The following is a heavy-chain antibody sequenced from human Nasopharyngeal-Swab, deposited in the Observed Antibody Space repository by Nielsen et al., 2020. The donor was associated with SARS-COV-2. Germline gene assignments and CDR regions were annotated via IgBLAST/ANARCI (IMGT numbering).Heavy chain of an antibody. CDR2: IYYSGST. CDR1: GGSISSSSYY. CDR3: ARVVATMVRGVIRVAKYYFDY. J-gene: IGHJ4*02. Sequence: GSLRLSCTVSGGSISSSSYYWGWIRQPPRKGLEWIGSIYYSGSTYYNPSLKSRVTISVDTSKNQFSLKLSSVTAADTAVYYCARVVATMVRGVIRVAKYYFDYWGQGTLVTVSS. D-gene: IGHD3-10*01. V-gene: IGHV4-39*07.